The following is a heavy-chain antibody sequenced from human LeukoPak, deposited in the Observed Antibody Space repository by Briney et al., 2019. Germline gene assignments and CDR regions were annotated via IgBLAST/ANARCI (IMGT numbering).Heavy chain of an antibody. V-gene: IGHV3-48*01. Sequence: RSGGSLRLSCAASGFTFSSYSMNWVRQAPRKGLEWVSYISSSISTISDADSVKGRFTISRDNAKNSLYLQMNSLIVEDTAVYYCARDRAWGYFDYWGQGTLVTVSS. CDR2: ISSSISTI. CDR3: ARDRAWGYFDY. D-gene: IGHD3-16*01. CDR1: GFTFSSYS. J-gene: IGHJ4*02.